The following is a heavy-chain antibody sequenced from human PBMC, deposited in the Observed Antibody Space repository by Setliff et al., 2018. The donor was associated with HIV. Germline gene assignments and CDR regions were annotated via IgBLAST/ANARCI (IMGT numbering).Heavy chain of an antibody. CDR3: GGVSSQFSEWRKDYFEY. Sequence: GASVKVSCKASGYTLTDFYIHWVRQAPGQGLEWMGWITPNSGGTEYAGKFQGRVTLTRDTSINTAYMEVTRLTSDDTAVYYCGGVSSQFSEWRKDYFEYWGQGSLVTVSS. CDR2: ITPNSGGT. D-gene: IGHD3-3*01. J-gene: IGHJ4*02. V-gene: IGHV1-2*02. CDR1: GYTLTDFY.